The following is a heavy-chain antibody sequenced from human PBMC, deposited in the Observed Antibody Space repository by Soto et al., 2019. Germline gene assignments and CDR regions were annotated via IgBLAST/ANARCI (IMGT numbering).Heavy chain of an antibody. J-gene: IGHJ4*02. CDR2: ISYDGSNK. CDR3: AKSSGYDLGDFDY. Sequence: VQLVESGGGVVQPGRSLRLSCAASGFTFSSYGMHWVRQAPGKGLEWVAVISYDGSNKYYADSVKGRFTISRDNSKNTLYLQMNSLRAEDTAVYYCAKSSGYDLGDFDYWGQGTLVTVSS. CDR1: GFTFSSYG. D-gene: IGHD5-12*01. V-gene: IGHV3-30*18.